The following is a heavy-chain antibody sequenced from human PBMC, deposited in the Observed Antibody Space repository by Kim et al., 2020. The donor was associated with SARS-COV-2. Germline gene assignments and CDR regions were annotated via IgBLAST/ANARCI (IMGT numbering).Heavy chain of an antibody. D-gene: IGHD6-19*01. CDR1: GFPFNTYD. CDR2: ISKTSIYK. J-gene: IGHJ4*02. CDR3: AGGLDY. V-gene: IGHV3-21*01. Sequence: GGSLRLSCEASGFPFNTYDMNWFRQAPGKGLEWVSTISKTSIYKYYADSVKGRFTVSRDNAKNSFYLQMNSLRADDTALYYCAGGLDYWGQGTLVTVSA.